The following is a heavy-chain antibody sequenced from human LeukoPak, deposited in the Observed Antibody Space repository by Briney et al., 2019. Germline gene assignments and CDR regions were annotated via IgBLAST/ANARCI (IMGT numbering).Heavy chain of an antibody. D-gene: IGHD2-21*01. J-gene: IGHJ6*03. CDR1: GGTFGSYT. V-gene: IGHV1-69*02. CDR2: IIPILGIA. Sequence: GGSVKVSCKASGGTFGSYTISWVRQAPGQGLEWMGRIIPILGIANYAQKFQGRVTITADKSTSTAYMELSSLRSEDTAVYYCARSNGVVIANLKYYYYYMDVWGKGTTVTVSS. CDR3: ARSNGVVIANLKYYYYYMDV.